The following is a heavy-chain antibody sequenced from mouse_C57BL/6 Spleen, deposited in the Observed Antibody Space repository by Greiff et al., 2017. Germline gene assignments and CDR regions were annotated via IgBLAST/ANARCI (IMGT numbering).Heavy chain of an antibody. CDR3: ARGDGGYFDY. V-gene: IGHV5-16*01. D-gene: IGHD2-3*01. CDR2: INYDGSST. Sequence: EVQLVESEGGLVQPGSSMKLSCTASGFTFSDYYMAWVRQVPEKGLEWVANINYDGSSTYYLDSLKSRFIISRDNAKNILYLQMSSLKSEDTATYYCARGDGGYFDYWGQGTTLTVSS. J-gene: IGHJ2*01. CDR1: GFTFSDYY.